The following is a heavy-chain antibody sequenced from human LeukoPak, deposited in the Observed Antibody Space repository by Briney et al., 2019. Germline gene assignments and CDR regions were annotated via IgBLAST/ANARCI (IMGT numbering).Heavy chain of an antibody. CDR2: IYYSGST. Sequence: PSQTLSLTCTVSGGSISSYYWSWIRQPPGKGLEWIGYIYYSGSTNYNPSLKSRVTISVDTSKNQFSLKLSSVTAADTAVYYCARSMYGGNSLFDYWGQGTLVTVSS. D-gene: IGHD4-23*01. CDR3: ARSMYGGNSLFDY. CDR1: GGSISSYY. V-gene: IGHV4-59*01. J-gene: IGHJ4*02.